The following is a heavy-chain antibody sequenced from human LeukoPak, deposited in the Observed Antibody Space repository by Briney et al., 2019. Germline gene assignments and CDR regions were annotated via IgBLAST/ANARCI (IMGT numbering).Heavy chain of an antibody. J-gene: IGHJ3*02. CDR1: GFIFSSYW. V-gene: IGHV3-7*01. CDR3: ARPTVTTGVDAFDI. D-gene: IGHD4-17*01. CDR2: IKQDGSEK. Sequence: GGPLRLSCAASGFIFSSYWMSWVRQAPGKGLEWVANIKQDGSEKYYVDYVKGRFTISRDNAKNSLYLQVNSLRVEDTAVYYCARPTVTTGVDAFDIWGQGTLVTVFS.